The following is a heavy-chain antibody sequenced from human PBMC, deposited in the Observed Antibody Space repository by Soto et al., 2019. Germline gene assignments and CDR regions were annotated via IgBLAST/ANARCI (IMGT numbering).Heavy chain of an antibody. V-gene: IGHV1-2*04. CDR2: INPNSGGT. J-gene: IGHJ5*02. Sequence: QVQLVQSGAEVKKPGASVKVSCKASGYTFTGYYMHWVRQAPGQGLEWMGWINPNSGGTNYAQKFQGWVTITRDTCISTAYMELSRLRSYDTAVYYCARSPGYCSSTSCYFWFDPWGQGTLVTVSS. CDR1: GYTFTGYY. D-gene: IGHD2-2*01. CDR3: ARSPGYCSSTSCYFWFDP.